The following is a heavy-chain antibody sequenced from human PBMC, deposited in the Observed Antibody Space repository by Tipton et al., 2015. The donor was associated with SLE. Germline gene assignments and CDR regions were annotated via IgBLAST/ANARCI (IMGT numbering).Heavy chain of an antibody. Sequence: SLRLSCAASEDTSEFTFTTLAMHWVRQAPGKGLEWVAVISYDGHNKYYADSVKGRFTISRDNSKKTLYLQMNSLRPEDTAMYYCARNSGWGPYYLDHWGQGTLVTVSS. J-gene: IGHJ4*02. CDR1: EDTSEFTFTTLA. V-gene: IGHV3-30*04. CDR3: ARNSGWGPYYLDH. D-gene: IGHD5-12*01. CDR2: ISYDGHNK.